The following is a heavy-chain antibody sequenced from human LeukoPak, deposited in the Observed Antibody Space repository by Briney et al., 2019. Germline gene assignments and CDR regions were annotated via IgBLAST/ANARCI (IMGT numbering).Heavy chain of an antibody. J-gene: IGHJ4*02. V-gene: IGHV4-59*08. D-gene: IGHD3-10*01. Sequence: PSETLSLTCTVSGGSISSYYWSWIRQPPGKGLEWIGYIYYSGSTNYNPSLKRRVTISVDTSKNQFSLKLSSVSAADTAVYYCARSRGSGSYSIDYWGQGTLVTVSS. CDR3: ARSRGSGSYSIDY. CDR1: GGSISSYY. CDR2: IYYSGST.